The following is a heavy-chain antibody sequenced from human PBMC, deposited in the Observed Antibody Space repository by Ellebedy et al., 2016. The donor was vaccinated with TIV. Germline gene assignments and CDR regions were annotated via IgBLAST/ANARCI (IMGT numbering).Heavy chain of an antibody. V-gene: IGHV3-7*04. CDR1: GFTFRGYR. Sequence: GESLKISCAASGFTFRGYRMNWVRQAPGKGLEWVANIKQDGSEKYYVDSVKGRFTISRDNAKNSLYQQMNSLRAEDTAVYYCARDRDDNGFFDYWGQGTLVTVSS. CDR3: ARDRDDNGFFDY. CDR2: IKQDGSEK. D-gene: IGHD4-17*01. J-gene: IGHJ4*02.